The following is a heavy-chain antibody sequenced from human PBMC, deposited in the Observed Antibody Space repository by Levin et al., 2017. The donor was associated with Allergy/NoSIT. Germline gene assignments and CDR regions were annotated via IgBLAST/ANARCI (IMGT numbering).Heavy chain of an antibody. CDR2: IYYSGST. V-gene: IGHV4-30-4*01. J-gene: IGHJ4*02. Sequence: SETLSLTCTVSGGSISSGDYYWSWIRQPPGKGLEWIGYIYYSGSTYYNPSLKSRVTISVDTSKNQFSLKLSSVTAADTAVYYCASLGEYYDSSGYLNRPLDYWGQGTLVTVSS. CDR3: ASLGEYYDSSGYLNRPLDY. CDR1: GGSISSGDYY. D-gene: IGHD3-22*01.